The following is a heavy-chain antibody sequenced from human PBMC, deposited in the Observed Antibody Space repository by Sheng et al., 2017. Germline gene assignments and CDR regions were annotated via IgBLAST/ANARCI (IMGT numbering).Heavy chain of an antibody. CDR2: IRRSGDPT. CDR3: AKGVSASWYDY. V-gene: IGHV3-23*04. CDR1: GFTFSNYD. Sequence: EVQLVESGGGLVQPGGPVRLSCAASGFTFSNYDMSWVRQAPGKGLEWVSNIRRSGDPTYYADSVKGRFTISRDNSKNMMYLQMNSLRAEDTAIYYCAKGVSASWYDYWGQGTLVTVSS. D-gene: IGHD6-13*01. J-gene: IGHJ4*02.